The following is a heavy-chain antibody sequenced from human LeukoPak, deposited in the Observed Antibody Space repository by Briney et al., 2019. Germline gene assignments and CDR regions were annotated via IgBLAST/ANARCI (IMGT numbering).Heavy chain of an antibody. D-gene: IGHD3-22*01. CDR2: INPSGGST. Sequence: VSVKVSCKASGYTFTSYYMHWVRQAPGQGLEWMGIINPSGGSTSYAQKFQGRVTMTRDTSTSTVYMELSSLRSEDTAVYYCARFSDYYDSSGYYQKTYDAFDIWGQGTMVTVSS. CDR1: GYTFTSYY. V-gene: IGHV1-46*01. CDR3: ARFSDYYDSSGYYQKTYDAFDI. J-gene: IGHJ3*02.